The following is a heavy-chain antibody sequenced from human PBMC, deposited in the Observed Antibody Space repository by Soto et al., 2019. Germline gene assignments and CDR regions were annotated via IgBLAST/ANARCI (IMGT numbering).Heavy chain of an antibody. CDR3: ARHQGGAAGTIDY. V-gene: IGHV4-59*08. J-gene: IGHJ4*02. D-gene: IGHD6-13*01. CDR1: GGSISSYY. Sequence: PSETLSLTCTVSGGSISSYYWSWIRQPPGKGLEWIGYIYYSGSTNYNPSLKSRVTISVDTSKNQFSLKLSSVTAADTAVYYCARHQGGAAGTIDYWGQGTLVTVSS. CDR2: IYYSGST.